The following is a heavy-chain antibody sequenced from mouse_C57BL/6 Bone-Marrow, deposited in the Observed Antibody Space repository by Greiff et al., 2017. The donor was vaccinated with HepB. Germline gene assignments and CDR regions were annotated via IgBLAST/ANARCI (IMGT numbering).Heavy chain of an antibody. D-gene: IGHD3-1*01. Sequence: QVQLQQSGAELARPGASVKMSCKASGYTFTSYTMHWVKQRPGQGLEWIGYINPSSGYTKYNQKFKDKATLTADKSYSTAYMQLSSLTSEDSAVYYCARSGFGAFAYWGQGTLVTVSA. V-gene: IGHV1-4*01. CDR3: ARSGFGAFAY. CDR1: GYTFTSYT. CDR2: INPSSGYT. J-gene: IGHJ3*01.